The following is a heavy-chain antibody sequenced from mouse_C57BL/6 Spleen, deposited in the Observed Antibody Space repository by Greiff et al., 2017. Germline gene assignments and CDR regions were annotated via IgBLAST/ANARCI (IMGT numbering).Heavy chain of an antibody. J-gene: IGHJ4*01. CDR2: IYPSDIET. CDR3: AKSMDY. Sequence: QVQLQQPGAELVRPGSSVKLSCKASGYTFTSYWMDWVKQRPGQGLEWIGNIYPSDIETHYNQKFKDKATLTVDKSSSTAYMQLSSLTSEDSAVYYCAKSMDYWGQGTSVTVAS. V-gene: IGHV1-61*01. CDR1: GYTFTSYW.